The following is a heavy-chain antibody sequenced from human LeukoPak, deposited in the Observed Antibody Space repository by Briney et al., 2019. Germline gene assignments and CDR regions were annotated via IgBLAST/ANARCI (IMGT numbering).Heavy chain of an antibody. V-gene: IGHV4-39*07. J-gene: IGHJ4*02. CDR2: MYYSGST. CDR3: ARGTGPWMTTVTAFDY. Sequence: PSETLSLTCTVSGGSISSAGYYWGWIRQPPGKGLEWIGTMYYSGSTYYNPSLKSRVAISVDTSQNQFSLKLSSVTAADTAVYYCARGTGPWMTTVTAFDYWGQGTLVTVSS. D-gene: IGHD4-17*01. CDR1: GGSISSAGYY.